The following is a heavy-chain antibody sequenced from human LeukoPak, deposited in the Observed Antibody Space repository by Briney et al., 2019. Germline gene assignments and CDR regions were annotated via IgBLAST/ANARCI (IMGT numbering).Heavy chain of an antibody. Sequence: RASVKVSCKASGGTFSSYAISWVRQAPGQGLEWMGGIIPIFGTANYAQKFQGRVTITADESTSTAYMELSSLRSEDTAVYYCATKGAVAGIRGYYYYYMDVWGKGTTVAISS. V-gene: IGHV1-69*13. D-gene: IGHD6-19*01. CDR1: GGTFSSYA. CDR2: IIPIFGTA. CDR3: ATKGAVAGIRGYYYYYMDV. J-gene: IGHJ6*03.